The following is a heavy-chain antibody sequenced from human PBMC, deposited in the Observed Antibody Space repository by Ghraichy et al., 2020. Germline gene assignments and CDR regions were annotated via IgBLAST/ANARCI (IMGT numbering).Heavy chain of an antibody. Sequence: KLSCAASGFTFSSYEMNWVRQAPGKGLEWVSYISSSGSTIYYADSVKGRFTISRDNAKNSLYLQMNSLRAEDTAVYYCARGSPIRMLKWFRGADAFDIWGQGTMVTVSS. CDR2: ISSSGSTI. CDR1: GFTFSSYE. V-gene: IGHV3-48*03. J-gene: IGHJ3*02. CDR3: ARGSPIRMLKWFRGADAFDI. D-gene: IGHD3-16*01.